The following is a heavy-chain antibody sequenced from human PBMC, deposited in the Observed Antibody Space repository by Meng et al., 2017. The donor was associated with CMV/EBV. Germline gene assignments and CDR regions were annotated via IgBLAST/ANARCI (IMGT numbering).Heavy chain of an antibody. V-gene: IGHV1-46*01. CDR3: ARDTPRGYFDWLLGKNADYYYYYGMDV. CDR1: GYTFINNY. J-gene: IGHJ6*02. Sequence: ASVKVSCNASGYTFINNYIHCVRQPPAQGLEWMGIINPSGGSTSYAQKSQGRVTMTRHTSTSTVYMELSSLRYEETAVYYCARDTPRGYFDWLLGKNADYYYYYGMDVWGQGTTVTVSS. CDR2: INPSGGST. D-gene: IGHD3-9*01.